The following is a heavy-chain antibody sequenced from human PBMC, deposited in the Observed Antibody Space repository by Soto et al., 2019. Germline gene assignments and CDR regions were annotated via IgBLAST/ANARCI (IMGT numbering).Heavy chain of an antibody. CDR2: FSYSGST. Sequence: SETLSLTCTVSGGSISNSYYYWGWIRQPPGKGLEWIGSFSYSGSTYYNPSLKSRVTISVDTSKNQFSLKLSSVTAADTAVYYCAPRGYSYGYAYWXQGTLVT. J-gene: IGHJ4*02. V-gene: IGHV4-39*01. CDR1: GGSISNSYYY. D-gene: IGHD5-18*01. CDR3: APRGYSYGYAY.